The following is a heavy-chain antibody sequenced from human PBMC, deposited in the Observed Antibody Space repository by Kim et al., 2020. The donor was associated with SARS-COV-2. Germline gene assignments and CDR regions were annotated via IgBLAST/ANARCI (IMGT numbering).Heavy chain of an antibody. V-gene: IGHV3-23*01. D-gene: IGHD4-17*01. CDR3: AKSSLYGDYPNYFHY. Sequence: GGSLRLSCAGSGFTFSTYGLSWVRQAPGKGLEWVSGISDSGSKTFYADSVKGRLTISRDNSKNTLYLEMIGLTVEDTAVYYCAKSSLYGDYPNYFHYWGQGTLVTVSS. CDR2: ISDSGSKT. J-gene: IGHJ4*02. CDR1: GFTFSTYG.